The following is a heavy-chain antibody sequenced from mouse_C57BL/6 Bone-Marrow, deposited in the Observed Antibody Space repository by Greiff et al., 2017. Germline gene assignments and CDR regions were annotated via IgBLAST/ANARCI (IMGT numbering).Heavy chain of an antibody. CDR3: ARRGSSYYYGSSRDDYYAMDY. V-gene: IGHV5-4*01. J-gene: IGHJ4*01. Sequence: EVQGVASGGGLVKPGGSLKLSCAASGFTFSSYAMSWVRQTPEKRLEWVATISDGGSYTYYPDNVKGRFTISRDNAKNNLYLQMSHLKSEDTAMYYCARRGSSYYYGSSRDDYYAMDYWGQGTSVTVSS. CDR1: GFTFSSYA. D-gene: IGHD1-1*01. CDR2: ISDGGSYT.